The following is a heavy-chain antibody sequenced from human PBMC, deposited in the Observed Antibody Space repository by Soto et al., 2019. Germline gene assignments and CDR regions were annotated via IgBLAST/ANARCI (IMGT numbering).Heavy chain of an antibody. CDR1: GYIFSSYW. Sequence: EVQLVESGGGLVQPGGSLRLSCEASGYIFSSYWMHWVRQAPGKGLVWVARTNNDGSSTTYADSVKGRFTISRDNAKNTLYSQINSLRAVDTAVYYCARAMRGCRSFDLWGRGTLVTVSS. J-gene: IGHJ2*01. CDR2: TNNDGSST. V-gene: IGHV3-74*01. CDR3: ARAMRGCRSFDL. D-gene: IGHD3-10*01.